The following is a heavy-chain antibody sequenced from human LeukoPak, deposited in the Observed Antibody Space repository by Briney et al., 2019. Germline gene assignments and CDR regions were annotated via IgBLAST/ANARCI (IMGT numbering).Heavy chain of an antibody. V-gene: IGHV4-39*07. CDR2: MYYTGST. CDR1: GGSITSSSYY. J-gene: IGHJ4*02. Sequence: SETLSLTCSVSGGSITSSSYYWGWIRQPPGKGLEWIGSMYYTGSTYYNSSLKSRVTISVDTSKNQFSLKLSSVTAADTAVYYCARDATYCSSTSCSDYWGQGTLVTVSS. CDR3: ARDATYCSSTSCSDY. D-gene: IGHD2-2*01.